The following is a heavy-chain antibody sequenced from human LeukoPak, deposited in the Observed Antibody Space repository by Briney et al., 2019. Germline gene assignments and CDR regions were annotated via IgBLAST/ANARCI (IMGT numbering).Heavy chain of an antibody. D-gene: IGHD1-26*01. Sequence: SVKVSCKASGGTFSNYAINWVRQAPGQGLEWMGGIIPIFGTAKYAQKFQGRVTISSDESTNTAYLELSSLRSEDTAVYYCARRGSYSLSWFDPWGQGTLVTVSS. J-gene: IGHJ5*02. CDR3: ARRGSYSLSWFDP. V-gene: IGHV1-69*13. CDR2: IIPIFGTA. CDR1: GGTFSNYA.